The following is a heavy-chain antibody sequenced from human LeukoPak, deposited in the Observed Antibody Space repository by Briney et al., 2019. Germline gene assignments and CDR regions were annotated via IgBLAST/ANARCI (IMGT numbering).Heavy chain of an antibody. CDR1: GFTFSSYS. V-gene: IGHV3-21*04. Sequence: PGGSLRLSCAASGFTFSSYSMNWVRQAPGKGLEWVSSISSSSSYIYYADSVKGRFTISRDNAKNSLYLQMNRLRAEDTALYYCARKARGGYLWFDPWGQGTLVTVSS. D-gene: IGHD3-16*01. CDR2: ISSSSSYI. CDR3: ARKARGGYLWFDP. J-gene: IGHJ5*02.